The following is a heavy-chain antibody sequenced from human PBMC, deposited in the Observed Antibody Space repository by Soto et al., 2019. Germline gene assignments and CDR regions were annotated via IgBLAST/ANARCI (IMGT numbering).Heavy chain of an antibody. CDR3: ASLRLSGYDLECFDY. V-gene: IGHV4-30-4*01. CDR1: GGSISSGDYY. J-gene: IGHJ4*02. D-gene: IGHD5-12*01. Sequence: NPSETLSLTCTVSGGSISSGDYYWSWIRQPPGKGLEWIGYIYYSGSTYYNPSLKSRVTISVDTSKNQFSLKLSSVTAADTAVYYCASLRLSGYDLECFDYWGQGTLVTVSS. CDR2: IYYSGST.